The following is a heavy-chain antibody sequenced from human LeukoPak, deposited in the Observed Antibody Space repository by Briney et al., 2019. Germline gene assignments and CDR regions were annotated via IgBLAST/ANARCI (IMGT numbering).Heavy chain of an antibody. CDR1: GGSFSGYY. D-gene: IGHD5-18*01. V-gene: IGHV4-34*01. CDR3: ARDADTAMASP. J-gene: IGHJ5*02. Sequence: SETLSLTCAVYGGSFSGYYWSWIRQPPGKGLEWIGEINHSGSTNYNPSLKSRVTISVDTSKNQFSLKLSSVTAADTAVYYCARDADTAMASPWGQGTLVTVSS. CDR2: INHSGST.